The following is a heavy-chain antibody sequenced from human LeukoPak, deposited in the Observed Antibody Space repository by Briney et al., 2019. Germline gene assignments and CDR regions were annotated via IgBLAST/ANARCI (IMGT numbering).Heavy chain of an antibody. D-gene: IGHD3-10*01. V-gene: IGHV4-4*02. CDR3: AFIAMVRGAPRDHYYGMDV. J-gene: IGHJ6*02. Sequence: SSQTLSLTCAVSGGSISSSNWWSWVRQPPGKGLEWIGEIYHSGSTNYSPSLRSRVTISIDKSKNQFSLKLSSVTAADTAVYYCAFIAMVRGAPRDHYYGMDVWGQGTTVTVSS. CDR2: IYHSGST. CDR1: GGSISSSNW.